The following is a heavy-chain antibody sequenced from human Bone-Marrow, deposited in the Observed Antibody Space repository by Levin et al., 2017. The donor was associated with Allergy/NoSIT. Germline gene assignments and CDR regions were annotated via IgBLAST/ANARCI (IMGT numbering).Heavy chain of an antibody. J-gene: IGHJ3*02. V-gene: IGHV3-11*01. CDR1: GFIFGDYH. Sequence: GESLKISCTTSGFIFGDYHMSWIRLAPGKGLDYISYINYGGSTITYADSVKGRFTISRDYGKNSVYLQMNSLRAEDTGIYYCGKGFSSGAYYRAYEIWGLGTVVTVSS. D-gene: IGHD1-26*01. CDR2: INYGGSTI. CDR3: GKGFSSGAYYRAYEI.